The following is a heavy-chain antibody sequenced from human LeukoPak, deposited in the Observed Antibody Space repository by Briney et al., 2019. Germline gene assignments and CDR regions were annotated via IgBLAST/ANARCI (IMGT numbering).Heavy chain of an antibody. D-gene: IGHD3-22*01. CDR3: ARGGSSGYYNHFAY. Sequence: PGGALRLSCAPSWLTLSNHPMSLVPHAPEEGGECGSTICRWGGSTYYADSVKGRFTISRDTSKNTLSLQMNSVGAEDTAVYYCARGGSSGYYNHFAYWGQRTPVTASS. J-gene: IGHJ4*02. CDR1: WLTLSNHP. V-gene: IGHV3-23*01. CDR2: ICRWGGST.